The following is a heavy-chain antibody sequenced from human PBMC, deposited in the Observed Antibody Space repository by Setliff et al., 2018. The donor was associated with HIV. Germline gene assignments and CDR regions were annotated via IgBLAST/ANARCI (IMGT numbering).Heavy chain of an antibody. D-gene: IGHD2-21*01. J-gene: IGHJ6*02. Sequence: KTSETLSLTCAVSGGSISSSNWWSWVRQPPGKGLEWIGEIYHSGSTNYNPSLKSRVTISVDKSKNQFSLKLSSVTAADTAVYYRATCGYYYYGMDVWGQGTTVTVSS. V-gene: IGHV4-4*02. CDR2: IYHSGST. CDR1: GGSISSSNW. CDR3: ATCGYYYYGMDV.